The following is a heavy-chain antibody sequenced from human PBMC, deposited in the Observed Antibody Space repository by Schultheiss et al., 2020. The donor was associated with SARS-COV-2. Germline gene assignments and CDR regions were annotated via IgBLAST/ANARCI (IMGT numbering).Heavy chain of an antibody. CDR3: ARIMPYYYYYGMDV. Sequence: GSLRLSCAASGFTFSSYWMHWVRQAPGKGLVWVSRINSDGSSTSYADSMKGRFTISRDNAKNTLYLQMNSLRAEDTAVYYCARIMPYYYYYGMDVWGQGTTVTVSS. J-gene: IGHJ6*02. V-gene: IGHV3-74*01. D-gene: IGHD2-2*01. CDR1: GFTFSSYW. CDR2: INSDGSST.